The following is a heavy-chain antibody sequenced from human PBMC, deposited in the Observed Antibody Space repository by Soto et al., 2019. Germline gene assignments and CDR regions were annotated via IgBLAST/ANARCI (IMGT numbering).Heavy chain of an antibody. CDR2: IYSGGST. J-gene: IGHJ4*02. CDR1: GFTVISNY. V-gene: IGHV3-66*01. Sequence: PGGSLRPSCAASGFTVISNYISGVRQAPGKGLEWVSVIYSGGSTYYADSVKGRFTISRDNSKNTLYLQMNSLRAEDTAVYYCARARSYDDYFDYWGQGTLVTVSS. CDR3: ARARSYDDYFDY. D-gene: IGHD1-26*01.